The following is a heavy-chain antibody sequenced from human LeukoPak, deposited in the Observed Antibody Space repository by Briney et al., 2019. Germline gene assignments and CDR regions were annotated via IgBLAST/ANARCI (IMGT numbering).Heavy chain of an antibody. CDR1: GFTFINYS. J-gene: IGHJ6*04. D-gene: IGHD3-10*02. V-gene: IGHV3-48*01. CDR2: ISSSSSSI. Sequence: GGSLRLSCAASGFTFINYSMNWVRQAPGKGLEGVSYISSSSSSIYYSDSVKGRFTISRDNAKNSLYLQMNSRRAEDTAVYYCAELGITMIGGVWGKGTTVTISS. CDR3: AELGITMIGGV.